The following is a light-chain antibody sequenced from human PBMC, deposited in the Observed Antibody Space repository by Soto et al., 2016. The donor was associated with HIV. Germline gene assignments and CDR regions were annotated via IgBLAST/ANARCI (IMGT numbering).Light chain of an antibody. V-gene: IGLV3-21*02. CDR3: QVWDNINTV. Sequence: SYELSQSPSVSVAPGETARITCGGNRIGSKSVHWYQQKPGQAPVVVVYDDSDRPSGIPERFSGSNSGDTASLTISRVEAGDEADYYCQVWDNINTVFGPGTKVTVL. CDR1: RIGSKS. CDR2: DDS. J-gene: IGLJ1*01.